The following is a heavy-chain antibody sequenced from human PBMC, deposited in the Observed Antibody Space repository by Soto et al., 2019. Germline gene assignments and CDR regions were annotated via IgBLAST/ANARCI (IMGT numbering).Heavy chain of an antibody. V-gene: IGHV3-48*02. Sequence: EVQLVESGGGLVQPGGSLRLSCAASGFTFSSYSMNWVLQAPGQGLEWVSFFSSSSGTIYYADSVKGPFTISRDNAKNSLYLPMNSMRDEDTAVYYCAREGWPFDYCGQGTLVTVSS. CDR2: FSSSSGTI. CDR1: GFTFSSYS. D-gene: IGHD1-26*01. CDR3: AREGWPFDY. J-gene: IGHJ4*02.